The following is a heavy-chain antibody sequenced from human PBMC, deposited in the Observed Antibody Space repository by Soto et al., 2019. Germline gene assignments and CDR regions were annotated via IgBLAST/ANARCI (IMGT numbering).Heavy chain of an antibody. J-gene: IGHJ5*02. Sequence: PGGSLRLSCAAPGFTFSSHWMHWVRQGPGKGLALVALINPAGSATTYSASVEGRFTLSRDNAKDSVSLQMTGRGLEDSGLYYCAXEFDFGWLLSGLSSDFDHCGQGARVTVSS. D-gene: IGHD3-9*01. CDR3: AXEFDFGWLLSGLSSDFDH. CDR2: INPAGSAT. CDR1: GFTFSSHW. V-gene: IGHV3-74*01.